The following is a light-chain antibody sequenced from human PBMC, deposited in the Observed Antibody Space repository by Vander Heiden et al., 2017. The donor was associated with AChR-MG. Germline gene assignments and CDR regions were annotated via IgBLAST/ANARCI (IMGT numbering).Light chain of an antibody. CDR3: CSYADGNIVL. V-gene: IGLV2-23*01. J-gene: IGLJ2*01. Sequence: QSALTQPASVSGSPGQSITISCTGTSNDVGSYNLVSWYQQHPGKAPKVMIYEVSKRPSGVSNRFAGSKSGNTAFLTISGRQAEDEADYYCCSYADGNIVLFGGGTKLTVL. CDR2: EVS. CDR1: SNDVGSYNL.